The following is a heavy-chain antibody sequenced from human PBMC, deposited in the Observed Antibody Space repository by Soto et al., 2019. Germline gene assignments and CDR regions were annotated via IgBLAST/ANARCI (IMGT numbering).Heavy chain of an antibody. J-gene: IGHJ4*02. D-gene: IGHD6-19*01. V-gene: IGHV3-30*18. CDR3: AKPQEYSSGWYDY. CDR1: GFTFSSYG. Sequence: QVQLVESGGGVVQPGRSLRLSCAASGFTFSSYGMHWVRQAPGKGLEWVAVISYDGSNKYYADSVKGRFTISRDNSKNTLYLQMNSLRDEETAVYYCAKPQEYSSGWYDYWGQGTLVTVSS. CDR2: ISYDGSNK.